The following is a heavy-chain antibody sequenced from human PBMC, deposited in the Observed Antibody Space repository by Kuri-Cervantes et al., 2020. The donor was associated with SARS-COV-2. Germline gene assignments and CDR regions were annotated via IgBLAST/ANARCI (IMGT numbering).Heavy chain of an antibody. D-gene: IGHD1-20*01. CDR2: INHSGST. Sequence: SETLSLTCTVSGGSISSYYWSWIRQPPGKGLEWIGEINHSGSTNYSPSLKSRVTISVGTSKNQFSLKLSSVTAADTAVYYCARGYYEGITGKYYFDYWGQGTLVTVSS. CDR1: GGSISSYY. CDR3: ARGYYEGITGKYYFDY. V-gene: IGHV4-34*01. J-gene: IGHJ4*02.